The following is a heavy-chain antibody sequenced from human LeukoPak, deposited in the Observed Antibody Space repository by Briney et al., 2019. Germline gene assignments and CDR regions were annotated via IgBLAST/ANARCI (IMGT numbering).Heavy chain of an antibody. Sequence: ASVKVSCKASGYTFTGYYMHWARQAPGQGLEWMGWINPNSGGTNYAQKFQGRVTMTRDTSISTAYMELSRLRSDDTAVYYCARASGSSAVPFDYWGQGTLVTVSS. CDR1: GYTFTGYY. CDR3: ARASGSSAVPFDY. J-gene: IGHJ4*02. D-gene: IGHD3-10*01. V-gene: IGHV1-2*02. CDR2: INPNSGGT.